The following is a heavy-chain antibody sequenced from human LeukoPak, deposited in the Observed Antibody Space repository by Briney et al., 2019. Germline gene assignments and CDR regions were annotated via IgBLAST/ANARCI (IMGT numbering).Heavy chain of an antibody. CDR1: GGSISSGSYY. Sequence: SETLSLTCTVSGGSISSGSYYWSWIRQPAGKGLEWIGRTYTSGSTNYNPSLRSRVTISVDTSKSQFSLKLSSVTAADTAVYYCARGDIVVVPAADAGPAFDIWGQGTMVTVSS. J-gene: IGHJ3*02. CDR2: TYTSGST. CDR3: ARGDIVVVPAADAGPAFDI. V-gene: IGHV4-61*02. D-gene: IGHD2-2*01.